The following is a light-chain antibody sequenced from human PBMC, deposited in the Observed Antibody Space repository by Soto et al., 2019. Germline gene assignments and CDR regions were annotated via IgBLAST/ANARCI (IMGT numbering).Light chain of an antibody. CDR1: QSVSNNY. V-gene: IGKV3-11*01. CDR2: GAF. J-gene: IGKJ5*01. Sequence: EIVLTQSPGTLSLSPGEGATLSCRASQSVSNNYLAWYQQKPGQAPRLLIYGAFNRATGIPARFSGSGSGTDFTLTIRSLEPEDFAVYYCQQRNIWPPVNCGQGTRRAIK. CDR3: QQRNIWPPVN.